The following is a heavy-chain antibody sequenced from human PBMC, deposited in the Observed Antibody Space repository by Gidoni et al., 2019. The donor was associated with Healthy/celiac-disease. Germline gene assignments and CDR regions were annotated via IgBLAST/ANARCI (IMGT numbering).Heavy chain of an antibody. CDR1: GYTFTGYY. CDR3: ARPPEEYCSSTSCYIIDY. CDR2: INPNSGGT. V-gene: IGHV1-2*02. J-gene: IGHJ4*02. D-gene: IGHD2-2*02. Sequence: QVQLVQSGAEVKKPGASVKVSCKASGYTFTGYYMHWVRQAPGQGREWMGWINPNSGGTNYAQKFQGRVTMTRDTSISTAYMELSRLRSDDTAVYYCARPPEEYCSSTSCYIIDYWGQGTLVTVSS.